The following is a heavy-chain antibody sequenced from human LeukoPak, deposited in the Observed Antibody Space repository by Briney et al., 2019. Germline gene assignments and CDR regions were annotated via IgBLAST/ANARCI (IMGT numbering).Heavy chain of an antibody. Sequence: GGSLRLSCAASGFSFNNYGIHWVRQAPGKGLEWVAVISYDGGNKHYADSVKGRFTISRDNSKNTVYLQMNSLRAEDTAAYYCAKDQADGYNYNEYWGQGTLVTVSS. CDR3: AKDQADGYNYNEY. V-gene: IGHV3-30*18. CDR2: ISYDGGNK. CDR1: GFSFNNYG. J-gene: IGHJ4*02. D-gene: IGHD5-24*01.